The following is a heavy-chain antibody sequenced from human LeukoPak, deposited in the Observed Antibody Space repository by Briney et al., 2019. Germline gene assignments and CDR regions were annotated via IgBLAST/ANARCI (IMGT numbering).Heavy chain of an antibody. J-gene: IGHJ6*02. Sequence: GRPLRLSCAASGFGFTMYGIHWVRQAPGKGLEWVAVISTDGNNEYYANSVKGRFTISSDNPKNTLYLQMDSLRAEDTAVYYCARAAHTTYVLGRYYYYAMDVWGQGTTVTVSS. CDR2: ISTDGNNE. V-gene: IGHV3-30*03. CDR1: GFGFTMYG. D-gene: IGHD3-10*01. CDR3: ARAAHTTYVLGRYYYYAMDV.